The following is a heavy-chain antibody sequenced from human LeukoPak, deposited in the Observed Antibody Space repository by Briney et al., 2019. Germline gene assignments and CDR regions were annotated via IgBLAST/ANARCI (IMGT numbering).Heavy chain of an antibody. V-gene: IGHV4-39*07. D-gene: IGHD5-24*01. CDR2: IYYSGST. J-gene: IGHJ3*02. CDR1: GGSISSSSYY. Sequence: SETLSLTCTVSGGSISSSSYYWGWIRQPPGKGLEWIGSIYYSGSTYYNPSLKSRVTISVDTSKNQFSLKLSSVTAADTAVYYCARGMATIKAFDIWGQGTMVTVSS. CDR3: ARGMATIKAFDI.